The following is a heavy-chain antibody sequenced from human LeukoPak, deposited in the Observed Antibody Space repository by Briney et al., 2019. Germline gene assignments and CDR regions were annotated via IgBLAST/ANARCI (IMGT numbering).Heavy chain of an antibody. Sequence: ASVKVSCKVSGYTLNEFSMHWVRQAPGKGLEWMGGFDPEYGETIYAQKFQGRVTMTEDTSTDTAYMELRSLRSEDTAVYYCATRTGWPTYYDYWGQGTLDTVSS. CDR3: ATRTGWPTYYDY. D-gene: IGHD3-10*01. CDR2: FDPEYGET. J-gene: IGHJ4*02. CDR1: GYTLNEFS. V-gene: IGHV1-24*01.